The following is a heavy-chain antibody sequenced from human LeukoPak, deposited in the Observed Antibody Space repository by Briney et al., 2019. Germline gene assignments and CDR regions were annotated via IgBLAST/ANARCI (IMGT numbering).Heavy chain of an antibody. V-gene: IGHV3-15*01. D-gene: IGHD6-13*01. Sequence: GGSLRLSCAASGFTFSNAWMSWVRQAPGKGLEWVGRIKSKTDGGTTDYAAPVKGRFTISRDDSKNTLYLQMNSLKTEDTAVYYCTTGLGIAAAPDYWGQGTLVTVSS. CDR2: IKSKTDGGTT. J-gene: IGHJ4*02. CDR1: GFTFSNAW. CDR3: TTGLGIAAAPDY.